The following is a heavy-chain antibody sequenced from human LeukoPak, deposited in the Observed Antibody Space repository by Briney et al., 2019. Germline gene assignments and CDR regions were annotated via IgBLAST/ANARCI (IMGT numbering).Heavy chain of an antibody. CDR2: IYYSGST. CDR3: AREHDSSGYYNGDFDY. V-gene: IGHV4-38-2*02. Sequence: PGGSLRLSCAASGFTFSDYNMRWIRQAPGKGLEWIGSIYYSGSTYYNPSLKSRVTISVDTSKNQFSLKLSSVTAADTAVYYCAREHDSSGYYNGDFDYWGQGTLVTVSS. J-gene: IGHJ4*02. CDR1: GFTFSDYN. D-gene: IGHD3-22*01.